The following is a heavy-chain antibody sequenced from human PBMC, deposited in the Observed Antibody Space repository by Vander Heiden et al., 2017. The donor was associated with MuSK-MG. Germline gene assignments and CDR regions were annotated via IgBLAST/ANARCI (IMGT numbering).Heavy chain of an antibody. CDR3: AKDFYGDYPPGVDY. V-gene: IGHV3-30*02. CDR1: SSYG. D-gene: IGHD4-17*01. CDR2: IRYDGSNK. J-gene: IGHJ4*02. Sequence: SSYGMHWVRQAPGKGLEWVAFIRYDGSNKYYADSVKGRFTISRDNSKNTLYLQMNSLRAEDTAVYYCAKDFYGDYPPGVDYWGQGTLVTVSS.